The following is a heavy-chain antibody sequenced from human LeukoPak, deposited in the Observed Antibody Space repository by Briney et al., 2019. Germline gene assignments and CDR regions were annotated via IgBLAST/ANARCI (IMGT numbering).Heavy chain of an antibody. CDR2: IYYSGST. CDR3: ARSEQWLVLGYWFDP. D-gene: IGHD6-19*01. J-gene: IGHJ5*02. CDR1: GGSISSYY. Sequence: PSETLSLTCTVSGGSISSYYWSWIRQPPGKGLEWIGYIYYSGSTNYNPSLKSRVTISVDTSKNQFSLKLSSVTAADTAVYYCARSEQWLVLGYWFDPWGQGTLVTVSS. V-gene: IGHV4-59*01.